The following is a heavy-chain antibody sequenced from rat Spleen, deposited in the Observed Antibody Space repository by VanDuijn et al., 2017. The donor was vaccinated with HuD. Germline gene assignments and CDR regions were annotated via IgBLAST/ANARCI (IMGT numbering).Heavy chain of an antibody. Sequence: EVELVESGGGLVQPGRSLKLSCAASGFTFSDYDMAWVRQAPTQGLEWVASIRTSGGTTYYRDSVKGRFTVSRDNAKSTLYLQMDSLRSEDTATYYCATRDGGYPGWGQGTLVTVSS. J-gene: IGHJ3*01. CDR1: GFTFSDYD. V-gene: IGHV5-27*01. CDR2: IRTSGGTT. D-gene: IGHD1-11*01. CDR3: ATRDGGYPG.